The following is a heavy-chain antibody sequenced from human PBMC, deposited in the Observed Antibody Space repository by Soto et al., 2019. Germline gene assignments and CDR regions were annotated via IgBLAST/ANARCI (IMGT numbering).Heavy chain of an antibody. CDR1: GFTFSSYA. V-gene: IGHV3-23*01. D-gene: IGHD2-2*01. Sequence: GSLRLSCAASGFTFSSYAMSWVRQAPGKGLEWVSAISGSGGSTYYADSVKGRFTISRDNSKNTLYLQMNSLRAEDTAVYYCAQVLMCSCPLEEWFDPWGQGTLVTV. CDR2: ISGSGGST. CDR3: AQVLMCSCPLEEWFDP. J-gene: IGHJ5*02.